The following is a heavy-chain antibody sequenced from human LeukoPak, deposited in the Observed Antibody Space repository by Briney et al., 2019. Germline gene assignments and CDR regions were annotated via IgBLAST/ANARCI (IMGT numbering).Heavy chain of an antibody. J-gene: IGHJ4*02. V-gene: IGHV1-18*01. CDR2: IIPIFGTA. CDR3: ARRVAAAGIGEIFDY. Sequence: ASVKVSCKASGYIFTNFGISWVRQAPGQGLEWMGGIIPIFGTANYAQKLQGRVTMTTDTSTSTAYMELRSLRSDDTAVYYCARRVAAAGIGEIFDYWGQGTLVTVSS. D-gene: IGHD6-13*01. CDR1: GYIFTNFG.